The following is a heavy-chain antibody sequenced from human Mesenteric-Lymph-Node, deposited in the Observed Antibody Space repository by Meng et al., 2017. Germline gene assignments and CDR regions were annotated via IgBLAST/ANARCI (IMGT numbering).Heavy chain of an antibody. CDR3: ARDGYGVYPDY. Sequence: QVPVQSTGEGQMQASTSMAVLRTAAGSSSSNAGSYLRWTRQHPGKGMEWIGHLYYTGSYSYNLHLKIRIITSESTYKTHIALKLSTATDADTYDYSWARDGYGVYPDYWGQGTLVTVSS. J-gene: IGHJ4*02. CDR1: GSSSSNAGSY. CDR2: LYYTGSY. D-gene: IGHD5/OR15-5a*01. V-gene: IGHV4-31*02.